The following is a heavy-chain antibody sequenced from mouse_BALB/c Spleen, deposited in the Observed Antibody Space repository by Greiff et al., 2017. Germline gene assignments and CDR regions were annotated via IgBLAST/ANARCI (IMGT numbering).Heavy chain of an antibody. CDR3: ARGEGYAMDY. CDR1: GYAFSSYW. CDR2: IYPGDGDT. Sequence: QVHVKQSGAELVRPGSSVKISCKASGYAFSSYWMNWVKQRPGQGLEWIGQIYPGDGDTNYNGKFKGKATLTADKSSSTAYMQLSSLTSEDSAVYFCARGEGYAMDYWGQGTSVTVSS. V-gene: IGHV1-80*01. J-gene: IGHJ4*01.